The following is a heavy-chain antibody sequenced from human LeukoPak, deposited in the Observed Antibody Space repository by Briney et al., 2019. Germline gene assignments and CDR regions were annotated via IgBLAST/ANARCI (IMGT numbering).Heavy chain of an antibody. D-gene: IGHD2-21*02. CDR3: ARVRAVTGPYFFDY. Sequence: ASVKVSCKASGYTFTGYGIHWVRQAPGQGLEWMGWISPNRGGTNYAQKFQGRVTMTRDTSIGTAYMDVSGLRSDDTAVYYCARVRAVTGPYFFDYWGQGTLVTVSS. J-gene: IGHJ4*02. CDR1: GYTFTGYG. CDR2: ISPNRGGT. V-gene: IGHV1-2*02.